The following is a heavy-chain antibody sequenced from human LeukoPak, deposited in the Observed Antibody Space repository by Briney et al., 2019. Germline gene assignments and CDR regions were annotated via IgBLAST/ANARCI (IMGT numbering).Heavy chain of an antibody. D-gene: IGHD6-19*01. CDR2: IYYSGST. V-gene: IGHV4-39*07. J-gene: IGHJ4*02. CDR3: ARGPRIAVAGTTFDY. CDR1: GGSISSSSYY. Sequence: PSEALSLTCTVSGGSISSSSYYWGWIRQPPGKGLEWIGSIYYSGSTYYNPSLKSRVTISVDTSKNQFSLKLSSVTAADTAVYYCARGPRIAVAGTTFDYWGQGTLVTVSS.